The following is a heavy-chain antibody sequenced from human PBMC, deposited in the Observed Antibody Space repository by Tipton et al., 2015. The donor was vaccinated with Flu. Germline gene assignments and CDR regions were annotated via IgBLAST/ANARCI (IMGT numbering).Heavy chain of an antibody. CDR3: ARVGCSGGSCYSANWFDP. V-gene: IGHV4-34*01. D-gene: IGHD2-15*01. J-gene: IGHJ5*02. CDR1: GGSFSGYY. Sequence: TLSLTCAVYGGSFSGYYWSWIRQPPGKGLEWIGEINHSGSTNYNPSLKSRVTISVDTSKNQFSLKLSSVTAADTAVYYCARVGCSGGSCYSANWFDPWGQGTLVTASS. CDR2: INHSGST.